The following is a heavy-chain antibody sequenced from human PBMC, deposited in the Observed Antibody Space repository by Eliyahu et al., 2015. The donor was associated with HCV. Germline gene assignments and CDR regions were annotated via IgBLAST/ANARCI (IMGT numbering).Heavy chain of an antibody. Sequence: QVQLVQSGAEVKKPGASVKVSCKASGXXFPSYTXHWVRQAPGQRLEWXGWIQTGNGDAHYSQKFQGRVSITMDIFATTAYMELSSLTSEDTALYYCGRDGDDYSGGWYGGYFQAWGQGTLVTVSS. CDR2: IQTGNGDA. CDR3: GRDGDDYSGGWYGGYFQA. V-gene: IGHV1-3*04. J-gene: IGHJ1*01. CDR1: GXXFPSYT. D-gene: IGHD6-19*01.